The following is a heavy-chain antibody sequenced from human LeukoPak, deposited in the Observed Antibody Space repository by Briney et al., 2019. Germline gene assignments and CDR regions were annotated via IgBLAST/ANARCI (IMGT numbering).Heavy chain of an antibody. CDR2: ISGSGGST. Sequence: GGSLRLPCAASGFTFSSYSMNWVRQAPGKGLEWVSAISGSGGSTYYADSVKGRFTISRDNSKNTLYLQMNSLRAEDTAVYYCAKEVQWEPREFAFDIWGQGTMVTVSS. V-gene: IGHV3-23*01. J-gene: IGHJ3*02. CDR3: AKEVQWEPREFAFDI. CDR1: GFTFSSYS. D-gene: IGHD1-26*01.